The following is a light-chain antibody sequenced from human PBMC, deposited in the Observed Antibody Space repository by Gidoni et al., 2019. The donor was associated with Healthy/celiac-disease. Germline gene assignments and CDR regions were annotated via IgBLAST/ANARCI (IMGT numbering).Light chain of an antibody. CDR3: AAWDDSLNGVV. V-gene: IGLV1-44*01. Sequence: QPPSASGTPGQRVTISCSGSSSNIGSNTVNWYQQLPGTAPKLLIYSNNQRPSGVPDRFSGSKSGTSASLAISGLQSEDEADYYCAAWDDSLNGVVFGGGTKLTVL. J-gene: IGLJ2*01. CDR1: SSNIGSNT. CDR2: SNN.